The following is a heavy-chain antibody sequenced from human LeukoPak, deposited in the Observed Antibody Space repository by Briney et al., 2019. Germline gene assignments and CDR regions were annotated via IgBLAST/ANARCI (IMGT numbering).Heavy chain of an antibody. CDR3: ARLVGYSSGWWVDY. CDR1: GGSISSYY. Sequence: SETLSLTCTVSGGSISSYYRSWIRQPPGKGLEWIGYIYYSGSTKYNPSLKSRVTISVDTSKNQFSLKLSSVTAADTAVYYCARLVGYSSGWWVDYWGQGTLVTVSS. V-gene: IGHV4-59*01. J-gene: IGHJ4*02. CDR2: IYYSGST. D-gene: IGHD6-19*01.